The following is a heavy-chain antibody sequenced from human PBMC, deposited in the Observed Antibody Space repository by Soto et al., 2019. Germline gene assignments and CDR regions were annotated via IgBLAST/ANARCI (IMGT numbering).Heavy chain of an antibody. V-gene: IGHV4-59*01. CDR1: GGSISSYY. D-gene: IGHD2-8*01. CDR3: ARRYAGNFYY. J-gene: IGHJ4*02. CDR2: IYYSGST. Sequence: QVQLQESGPGLVKPSETLSLTCTVSGGSISSYYWSWIRQPPGKGLEWIGYIYYSGSTNYNPALQSRVTISVDTSKNQSSLKLISVTAADTSVYYCARRYAGNFYYWGQGTLVTVSS.